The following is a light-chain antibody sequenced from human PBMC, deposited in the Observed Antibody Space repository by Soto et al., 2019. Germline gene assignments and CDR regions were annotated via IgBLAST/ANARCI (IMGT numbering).Light chain of an antibody. V-gene: IGKV1-39*01. J-gene: IGKJ5*01. CDR3: QQNYSPPPIT. CDR1: QSITRF. Sequence: SVGDRVTITCRASQSITRFLNWYQQKPGKAPKLLIYAASTLQTGVPSRFSGSGSGTDFTLTISSLQPEDFATYYCQQNYSPPPITFGQGTRLEIK. CDR2: AAS.